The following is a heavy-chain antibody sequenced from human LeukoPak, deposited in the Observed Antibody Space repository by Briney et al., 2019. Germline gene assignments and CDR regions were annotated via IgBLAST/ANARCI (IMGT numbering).Heavy chain of an antibody. D-gene: IGHD1-26*01. V-gene: IGHV1-24*01. Sequence: ASVKVSCKVSGYTLTELSMHWVRQAPGKGFEWMGGFDPEAGETIYAQKFQGRVTMTEDTSTDTAYMELSSLSSEDTAVYYCATSLGSSGTYYFDYWGQGTLVTVSS. CDR2: FDPEAGET. J-gene: IGHJ4*02. CDR1: GYTLTELS. CDR3: ATSLGSSGTYYFDY.